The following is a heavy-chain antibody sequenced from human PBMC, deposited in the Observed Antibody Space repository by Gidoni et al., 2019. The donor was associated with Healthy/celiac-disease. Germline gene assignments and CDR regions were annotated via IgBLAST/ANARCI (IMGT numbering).Heavy chain of an antibody. J-gene: IGHJ5*02. CDR3: ARAVELYSSSWYNWFDP. Sequence: QVQLVQSGSELKKPGASVKVSCKASGYTFTSYAMNWVRQAPGQGLEWMGWINTNTGNPTYAQGFTGRLVFSLDTSVSTAYLQICSLKAEDTAVYYCARAVELYSSSWYNWFDPWGQGTLVTVSS. CDR2: INTNTGNP. V-gene: IGHV7-4-1*01. D-gene: IGHD6-13*01. CDR1: GYTFTSYA.